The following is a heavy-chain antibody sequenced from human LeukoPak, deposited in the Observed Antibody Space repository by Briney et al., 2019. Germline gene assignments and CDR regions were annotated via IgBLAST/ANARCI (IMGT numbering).Heavy chain of an antibody. CDR3: ARDGLGDGYNLGPPFDL. Sequence: GGSLRLSCAASGFTVSSDCMSWVRQAPGKGLEWVSYISSYSSTIYYADSVKGRFTISRDNAKNSLYLQMNSLRDEDTCVYYCARDGLGDGYNLGPPFDLWGRGTLVTVSS. V-gene: IGHV3-48*02. D-gene: IGHD5-24*01. CDR2: ISSYSSTI. CDR1: GFTVSSDC. J-gene: IGHJ2*01.